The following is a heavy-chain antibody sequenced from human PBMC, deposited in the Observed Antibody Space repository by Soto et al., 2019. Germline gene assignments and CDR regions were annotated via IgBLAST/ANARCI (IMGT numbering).Heavy chain of an antibody. D-gene: IGHD2-15*01. CDR3: ARDARSGGTEYYYYYGMDV. CDR2: INPNSGGT. CDR1: GYTFTGYY. Sequence: ASVKVSCKASGYTFTGYYMHWVRQAPGQELEWMGWINPNSGGTNYAQKFQGWVTMTRDTSVSTAYMELSRLRSDDTAVYYCARDARSGGTEYYYYYGMDVWGQGTTVTVSS. V-gene: IGHV1-2*04. J-gene: IGHJ6*02.